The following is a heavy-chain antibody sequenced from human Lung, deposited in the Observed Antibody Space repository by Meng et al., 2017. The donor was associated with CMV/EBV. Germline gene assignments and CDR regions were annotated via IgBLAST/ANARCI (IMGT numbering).Heavy chain of an antibody. CDR1: GFSLSAYW. CDR3: VRGRGLDA. J-gene: IGHJ6*02. V-gene: IGHV3-7*01. Sequence: GEXXKISCAASGFSLSAYWMTWVRQAPGQGLEWVANIKEDGSERDYVDSVEGRFTISRDNSRNSLFLEMNSLRVGDTAVYYCVRGRGLDAWGQGTRVTVSS. D-gene: IGHD6-25*01. CDR2: IKEDGSER.